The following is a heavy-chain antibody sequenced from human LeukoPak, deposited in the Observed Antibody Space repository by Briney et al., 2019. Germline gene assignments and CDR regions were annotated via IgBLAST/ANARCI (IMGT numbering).Heavy chain of an antibody. Sequence: SETLSLTCAVSGGSFSGYYWSWIRQPPGKGLEWIGEINHSGSTNYNPSLKSRVTISVDTSKNQFSLKLSSVTAADTAVYYCARGGGRYCSSTSCSTPDYWGQGTLVTVFS. D-gene: IGHD2-2*01. CDR3: ARGGGRYCSSTSCSTPDY. CDR2: INHSGST. CDR1: GGSFSGYY. V-gene: IGHV4-34*01. J-gene: IGHJ4*02.